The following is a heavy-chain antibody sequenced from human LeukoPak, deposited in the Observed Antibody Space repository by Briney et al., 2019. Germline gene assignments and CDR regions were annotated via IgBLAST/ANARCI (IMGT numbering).Heavy chain of an antibody. CDR1: GYTFTGHY. Sequence: ASVKVSCKASGYTFTGHYMHWVRQAPGQGLEWMGRINPNSGGTNYAQKFQGRVTMTRDTSISTAYMELSRLRSDDTAVYYCASRYYYDSSGYFDYWGQGTLVTVSS. V-gene: IGHV1-2*06. D-gene: IGHD3-22*01. CDR3: ASRYYYDSSGYFDY. J-gene: IGHJ4*02. CDR2: INPNSGGT.